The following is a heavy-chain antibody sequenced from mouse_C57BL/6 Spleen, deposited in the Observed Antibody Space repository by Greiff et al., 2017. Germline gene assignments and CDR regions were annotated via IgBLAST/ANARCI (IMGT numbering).Heavy chain of an antibody. CDR2: INPSSGYT. J-gene: IGHJ1*03. CDR3: ARGGDYDDEGWYFDV. Sequence: VQLQQSGAELAKPGASVKLSCKASGYTFTSYWMHWVKQRPGQGLEWIGYINPSSGYTKYNQKFKDKATLTADTSSSTAYLQLSSLTYEDSAVYYCARGGDYDDEGWYFDVWGTGTTVTVSS. CDR1: GYTFTSYW. V-gene: IGHV1-7*01. D-gene: IGHD2-4*01.